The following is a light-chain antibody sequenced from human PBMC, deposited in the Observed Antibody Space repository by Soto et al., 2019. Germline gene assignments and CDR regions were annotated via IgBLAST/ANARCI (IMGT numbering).Light chain of an antibody. J-gene: IGKJ1*01. Sequence: DTQMTQSPSTLSASVGDRVTITCRASQSISYYLAWYQQRPGRAPNLLIYKASSLESGVPSRFSGSGSGTEFTLTISSLQPDDFATYYCQQCNSYSPTFGQGTKVEIK. V-gene: IGKV1-5*03. CDR2: KAS. CDR3: QQCNSYSPT. CDR1: QSISYY.